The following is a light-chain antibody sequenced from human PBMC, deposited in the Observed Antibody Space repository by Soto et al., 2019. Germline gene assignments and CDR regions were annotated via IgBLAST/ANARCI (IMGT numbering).Light chain of an antibody. CDR2: GNY. CDR1: SSNIGATYD. J-gene: IGLJ1*01. V-gene: IGLV1-40*01. Sequence: QSVLTQPPSVSGAPGQRVTISCTGRSSNIGATYDVHWYQHLPGTAPKLLIYGNYNRPSGVPDRFSGSKSGASASLAITGLQAEDEADYYCQSYDSSLSEYVFGTGTKLTVL. CDR3: QSYDSSLSEYV.